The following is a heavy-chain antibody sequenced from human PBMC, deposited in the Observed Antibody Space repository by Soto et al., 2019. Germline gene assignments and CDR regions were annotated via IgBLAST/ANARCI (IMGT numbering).Heavy chain of an antibody. Sequence: EVQLVESGGGLVQPGESLKLSCATSGFTFSDSAIHWVRQASGRGLEWVGRIRSKTNTYATAYAASVKGRFTISRDDSKNTAYLQMNSLKTEDTAAYFCTRWAVAGPAFEDWGQGTLVTVSS. D-gene: IGHD6-19*01. CDR3: TRWAVAGPAFED. CDR1: GFTFSDSA. V-gene: IGHV3-73*01. J-gene: IGHJ4*02. CDR2: IRSKTNTYAT.